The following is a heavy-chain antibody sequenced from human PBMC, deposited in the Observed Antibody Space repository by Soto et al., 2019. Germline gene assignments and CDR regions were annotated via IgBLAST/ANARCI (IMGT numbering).Heavy chain of an antibody. V-gene: IGHV1-8*01. CDR1: GYTFTTYE. Sequence: QVQLVQSGAEVKKPGASVKVSCKASGYTFTTYEINWVRQVPGQGLVWMGWMSPISGNTGYVDQFRGRVTMTRNTSMTTAYMELSSLRSEDTAVYYCARVGGQLFGDHGMDVWGQGTTVTVSS. CDR3: ARVGGQLFGDHGMDV. CDR2: MSPISGNT. D-gene: IGHD3-10*01. J-gene: IGHJ6*02.